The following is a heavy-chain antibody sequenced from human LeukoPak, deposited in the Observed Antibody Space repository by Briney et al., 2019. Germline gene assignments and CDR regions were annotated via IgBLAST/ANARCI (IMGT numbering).Heavy chain of an antibody. J-gene: IGHJ4*02. CDR1: GFTFSSYG. CDR2: IRYDGSNK. D-gene: IGHD2-21*02. Sequence: GGSLRLSCAASGFTFSSYGMHWVRQAPGKGLEWVAFIRYDGSNKYYADSVKGRFTISRDNSKNTLYLHVNSLRPEDTAVYYCAKEVDCPSDCLFFHSWGQGTLVTVSS. V-gene: IGHV3-30*02. CDR3: AKEVDCPSDCLFFHS.